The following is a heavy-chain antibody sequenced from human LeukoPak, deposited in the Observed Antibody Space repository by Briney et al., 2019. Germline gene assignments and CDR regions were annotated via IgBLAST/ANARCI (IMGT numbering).Heavy chain of an antibody. CDR1: GGSFSGYY. CDR3: ARVWGRSTSNKNLLWFDP. V-gene: IGHV4-34*01. Sequence: SETLSLTCAVYGGSFSGYYWSWIRQPPGKGLEWIGEINHSGSTNYNPSLKSRVTISVDTSKNQFSLKLSSVTAADTAVYYCARVWGRSTSNKNLLWFDPWGQGTLVTVSS. D-gene: IGHD2-2*01. CDR2: INHSGST. J-gene: IGHJ5*02.